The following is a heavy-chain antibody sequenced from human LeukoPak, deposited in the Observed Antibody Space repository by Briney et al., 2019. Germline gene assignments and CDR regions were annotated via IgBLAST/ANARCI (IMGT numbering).Heavy chain of an antibody. Sequence: LRLSCAASGFTVSSNYMNWIRQPPGKGLEWIGYIYYSGSTYYNPSLKSRVTVSVDTSKNQFSLKLSSVTAADTAVYYCARDGDYVDYWGQGTLVTVSS. CDR3: ARDGDYVDY. CDR1: GFTVSSNY. J-gene: IGHJ4*02. V-gene: IGHV4-30-4*08. D-gene: IGHD2-8*01. CDR2: IYYSGST.